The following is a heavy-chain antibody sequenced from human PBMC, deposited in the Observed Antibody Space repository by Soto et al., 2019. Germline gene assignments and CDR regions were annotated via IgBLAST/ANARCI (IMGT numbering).Heavy chain of an antibody. Sequence: VQLVESGGGVVQPGRSLRLSCAASGFTFSSYGMHWVRQAPGKGLEWVAVIWYDGSNKYYADSVKGRFTISGDNSKNTLYLQMNSLRADDTAVYYCARVYYGKAPRLRWPYYFDYWGQGTLVTVSS. CDR3: ARVYYGKAPRLRWPYYFDY. CDR1: GFTFSSYG. CDR2: IWYDGSNK. J-gene: IGHJ4*02. V-gene: IGHV3-33*01. D-gene: IGHD3-10*01.